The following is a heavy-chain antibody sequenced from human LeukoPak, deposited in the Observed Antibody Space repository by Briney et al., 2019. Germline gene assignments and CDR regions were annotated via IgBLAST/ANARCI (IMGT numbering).Heavy chain of an antibody. Sequence: ASVKVSCKASGYSFIGYGISWVRQAPGQGLGWMGWISGNTGNTDYSEKFQGRVTMTKDTSTSTAYLELRGLRSDDTAMYYCARDTSDSWYDIFGDYWGQGTLVTVSS. CDR3: ARDTSDSWYDIFGDY. J-gene: IGHJ4*02. D-gene: IGHD6-13*01. CDR2: ISGNTGNT. CDR1: GYSFIGYG. V-gene: IGHV1-18*01.